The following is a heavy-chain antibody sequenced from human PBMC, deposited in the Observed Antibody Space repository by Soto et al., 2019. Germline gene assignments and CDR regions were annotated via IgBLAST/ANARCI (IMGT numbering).Heavy chain of an antibody. CDR1: GFTVSSNY. J-gene: IGHJ4*02. D-gene: IGHD4-17*01. Sequence: GGSLRLSCAASGFTVSSNYMSWVRQAPGKGLEWVSVIYSGGSTYYADSVKGRFTISRDNSKNTLYLQMNSLRAEDTAVYYCARAEIDYGGNPRPLLYWGQGTLVTVSS. V-gene: IGHV3-66*01. CDR3: ARAEIDYGGNPRPLLY. CDR2: IYSGGST.